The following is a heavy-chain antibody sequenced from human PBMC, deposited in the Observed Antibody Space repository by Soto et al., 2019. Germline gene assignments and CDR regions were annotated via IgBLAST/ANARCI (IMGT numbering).Heavy chain of an antibody. J-gene: IGHJ5*02. D-gene: IGHD1-26*01. CDR2: INVDNGET. Sequence: QVQLVPSGAEVKKPGAEVKVSCKASGYNFMRYGFTWVRQAPGQGLEWMGWINVDNGETKYPQKIQGRVTMTTDTSTSTVYMELRSLTSDDTAVYYCARWISGGYSDWFDPWGHGTLVTVSS. V-gene: IGHV1-18*04. CDR3: ARWISGGYSDWFDP. CDR1: GYNFMRYG.